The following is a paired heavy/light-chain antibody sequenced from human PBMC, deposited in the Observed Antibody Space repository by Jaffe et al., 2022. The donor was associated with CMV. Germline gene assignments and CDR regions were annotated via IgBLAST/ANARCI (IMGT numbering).Heavy chain of an antibody. D-gene: IGHD3-9*01. Sequence: QVQLQQSGPGLVKPSQTLSLTCAISGDSVSSNSAAWNWIRQSPSRGLEWLGRTYYRSKWYNEYAASVKSRITINPDTSKNQFSLQLNSVTPEDTAVYYCARALTGTYAFDIWGQGTMVTVSS. CDR3: ARALTGTYAFDI. CDR1: GDSVSSNSAA. J-gene: IGHJ3*02. CDR2: TYYRSKWYN. V-gene: IGHV6-1*01.
Light chain of an antibody. CDR3: QQYYNIPRT. J-gene: IGKJ1*01. CDR1: QDISNS. V-gene: IGKV1-NL1*01. CDR2: AAS. Sequence: DIQMTQSPSSLSASVGDRVTITCRASQDISNSLAWYQQKPGKAPKFLLYAASRLESGVPSRFSGSGSGTDYTLTISSLEPEDFATYYCQQYYNIPRTFGQGTKVEIK.